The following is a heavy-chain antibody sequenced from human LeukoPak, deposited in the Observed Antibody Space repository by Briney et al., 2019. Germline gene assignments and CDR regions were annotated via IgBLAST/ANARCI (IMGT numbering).Heavy chain of an antibody. CDR2: ISYDGSNK. V-gene: IGHV3-30*18. D-gene: IGHD3-22*01. CDR3: AKDHVSLDSSGYYYED. J-gene: IGHJ4*02. Sequence: PGRSLRLSCAASGFTFSSYGMHWVRQAPGKGLEWVAVISYDGSNKYYADSVKGRFTISRDNSKNTPYLQMNSLRAEDTAVYYCAKDHVSLDSSGYYYEDWGQGTLVTVSS. CDR1: GFTFSSYG.